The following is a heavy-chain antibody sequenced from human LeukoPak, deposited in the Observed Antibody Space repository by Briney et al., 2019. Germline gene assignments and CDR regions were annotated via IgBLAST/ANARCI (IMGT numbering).Heavy chain of an antibody. CDR2: IYYSGST. V-gene: IGHV4-59*08. CDR3: ARLIGSSSSGYYGAFDI. Sequence: PETLSLTCTVSGGSISSYYWSWIRQPPGKGLEWIGYIYYSGSTNYNPSLKSRVTISVDTSKNQFSLKLSSVTAADTAVYYCARLIGSSSSGYYGAFDIWGQGTMVTVSS. J-gene: IGHJ3*02. CDR1: GGSISSYY. D-gene: IGHD3-22*01.